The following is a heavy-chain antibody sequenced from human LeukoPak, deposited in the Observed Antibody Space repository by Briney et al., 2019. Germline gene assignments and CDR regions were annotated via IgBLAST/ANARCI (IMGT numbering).Heavy chain of an antibody. CDR1: GCSFSGYY. V-gene: IGHV4-34*01. Sequence: SETLSLXCAVYGCSFSGYYWSWVRQPPGKGLEWIGEINNSGSTNYNPSLKSRVTISVDTSKNQFSLKLSSVTAADTAVYYCARGDSTEGLHYWGQGILVTVSS. CDR3: ARGDSTEGLHY. J-gene: IGHJ4*02. CDR2: INNSGST. D-gene: IGHD1-26*01.